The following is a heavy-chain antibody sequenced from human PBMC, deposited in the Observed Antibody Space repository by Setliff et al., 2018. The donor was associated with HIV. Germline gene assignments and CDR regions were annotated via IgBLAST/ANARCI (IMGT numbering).Heavy chain of an antibody. V-gene: IGHV4-34*10. D-gene: IGHD6-13*01. CDR3: ARLPFEYSSHMYYYYMDV. J-gene: IGHJ6*03. CDR1: GGSFSGYY. CDR2: ISHTGSA. Sequence: SETLSLTCTVYGGSFSGYYWSWIRQPPGKALECIGKISHTGSATYNASLKSRVTMSVDRSKDQFSLRLSSVTAADTAVYYCARLPFEYSSHMYYYYMDVWGKGTTVT.